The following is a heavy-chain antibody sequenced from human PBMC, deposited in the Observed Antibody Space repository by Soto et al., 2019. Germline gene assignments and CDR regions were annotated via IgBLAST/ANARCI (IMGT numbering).Heavy chain of an antibody. V-gene: IGHV4-59*01. Sequence: SETLSLTCTVSCGSISSYYWSWIRQPPGKGLEWIGYIYYSGSTNYNPSLKSRVTISVDTSKNQFSLKLSSVTAADTAVYYCARERVWALESYYMDVWGKGTTVNVSS. D-gene: IGHD3-16*01. CDR2: IYYSGST. CDR1: CGSISSYY. CDR3: ARERVWALESYYMDV. J-gene: IGHJ6*03.